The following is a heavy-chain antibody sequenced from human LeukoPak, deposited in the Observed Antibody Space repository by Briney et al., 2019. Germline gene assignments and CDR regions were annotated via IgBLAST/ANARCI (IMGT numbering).Heavy chain of an antibody. D-gene: IGHD2/OR15-2a*01. CDR2: IYYSGST. J-gene: IGHJ5*02. Sequence: SETLSLTCTVSGGSISSSSDYWGWIRQPPGKGLEWIGTIYYSGSTYYNASLKSRVTISVDTSKNKFSLNLTYVTAADTAVYYCARTNIGPYWFGPWGQGTLVTVSS. V-gene: IGHV4-39*01. CDR1: GGSISSSSDY. CDR3: ARTNIGPYWFGP.